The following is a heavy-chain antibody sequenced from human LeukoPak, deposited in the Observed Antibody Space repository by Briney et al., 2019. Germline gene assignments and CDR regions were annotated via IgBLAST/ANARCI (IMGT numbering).Heavy chain of an antibody. V-gene: IGHV4-59*01. CDR2: IYYSGST. CDR3: ARDLGFWSGSYYYYGMDV. CDR1: GGSISSYY. D-gene: IGHD3-3*01. Sequence: SETLSLTCTVSGGSISSYYWSWIRQPPGKGLEWIGYIYYSGSTNYNPSLKSRVTISVDTSKNQFSLKLSSVTAADTAVYYCARDLGFWSGSYYYYGMDVWGQGTTVTVSS. J-gene: IGHJ6*02.